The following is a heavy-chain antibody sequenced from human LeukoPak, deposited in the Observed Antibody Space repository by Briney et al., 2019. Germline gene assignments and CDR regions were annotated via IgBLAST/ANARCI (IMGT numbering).Heavy chain of an antibody. CDR2: INSDGSST. J-gene: IGHJ6*02. CDR3: AGSLVRGVIIRYYYGMDV. CDR1: GFTFSSYW. Sequence: GGSLRLSCAASGFTFSSYWMHWVRQAPGKGLVWVSRINSDGSSTSYADSVKGRFTISRDNAKNTLYLQMNSLRAEDTAVYYCAGSLVRGVIIRYYYGMDVWGQGTTVTVSS. D-gene: IGHD3-10*01. V-gene: IGHV3-74*01.